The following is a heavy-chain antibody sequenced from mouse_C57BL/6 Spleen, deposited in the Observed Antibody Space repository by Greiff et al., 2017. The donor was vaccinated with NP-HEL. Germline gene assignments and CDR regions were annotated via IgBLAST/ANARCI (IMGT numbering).Heavy chain of an antibody. J-gene: IGHJ2*01. CDR1: GFNIKDYY. CDR3: TTPRTSYGRRDYFDY. CDR2: IDPEDGDT. V-gene: IGHV14-1*01. D-gene: IGHD1-1*01. Sequence: EVQLQQSGAELVRPGASVKLSCTASGFNIKDYYMHWVKQRPEQGLEWIGRIDPEDGDTEYAPKFQGKATMTADTSSNTAYLQLSSLTSEDTAVYYCTTPRTSYGRRDYFDYWGQGTTLTVSS.